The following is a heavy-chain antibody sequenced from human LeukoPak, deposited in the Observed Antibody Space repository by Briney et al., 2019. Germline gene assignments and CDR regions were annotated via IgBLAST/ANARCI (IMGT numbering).Heavy chain of an antibody. Sequence: GGSLRLSCAASGFTFSSYGMHWVRQAPGKGLEWVAVISYDGSNKYYADSVKGRFTISRDNSKNTLYLQMNSLRAEDTAVYYCAKALRFLEWLPPCDYWGQGTLVTVSS. V-gene: IGHV3-30*18. J-gene: IGHJ4*02. CDR3: AKALRFLEWLPPCDY. D-gene: IGHD3-3*01. CDR2: ISYDGSNK. CDR1: GFTFSSYG.